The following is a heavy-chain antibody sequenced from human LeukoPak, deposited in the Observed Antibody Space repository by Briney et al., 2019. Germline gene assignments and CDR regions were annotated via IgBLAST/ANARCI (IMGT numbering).Heavy chain of an antibody. CDR1: GDSISSGGYY. D-gene: IGHD6-13*01. V-gene: IGHV4-31*03. Sequence: SETLSLTCTVSGDSISSGGYYWSWIRQHPGKGLEWIGYIYYSGSTYYNPSLKSRVTISVDTSKNQFSLKLSSVTAADTAVYYCAREKAAAGTVGYWGQGTLVTVSS. J-gene: IGHJ4*02. CDR2: IYYSGST. CDR3: AREKAAAGTVGY.